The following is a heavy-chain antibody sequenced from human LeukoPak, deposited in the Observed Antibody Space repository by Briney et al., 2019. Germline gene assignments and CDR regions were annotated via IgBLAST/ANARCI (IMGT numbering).Heavy chain of an antibody. J-gene: IGHJ4*02. V-gene: IGHV3-23*01. D-gene: IGHD5-24*01. CDR1: GFTFSSYA. CDR2: ISGSGGST. CDR3: AKVGDGYNVRRFDY. Sequence: GGSLRLSCAASGFTFSSYAMSWVRQAPGKGLEWVSAISGSGGSTYFADSVKGRFTISRDNSKNTLYLQMNSLRAEDTAVYYCAKVGDGYNVRRFDYWGQGTLVTVSS.